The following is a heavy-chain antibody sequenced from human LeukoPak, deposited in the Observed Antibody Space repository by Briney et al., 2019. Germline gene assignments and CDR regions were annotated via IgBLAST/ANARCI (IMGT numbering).Heavy chain of an antibody. D-gene: IGHD6-19*01. CDR2: ISTSSSYI. J-gene: IGHJ4*02. V-gene: IGHV3-21*01. Sequence: GGSLRLSCAASGFTFSRYSMNWVRQAPGKGLEWVSSISTSSSYIYYADSVKGRFTISRDNAKNSLYLQMNSLRAEDTAVYYCARTLSIAVAGSDYWGQGTLVTVSS. CDR3: ARTLSIAVAGSDY. CDR1: GFTFSRYS.